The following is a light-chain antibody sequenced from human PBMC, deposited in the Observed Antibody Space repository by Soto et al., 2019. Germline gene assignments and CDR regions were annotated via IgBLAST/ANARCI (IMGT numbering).Light chain of an antibody. J-gene: IGLJ1*01. V-gene: IGLV2-14*01. Sequence: QSALTQPASVSGSPGQSITISCTGTSSDVGGYNYVSWYQQHPGKAPKLMIYEVSNRPCGVSNRFSGSKSGNTASLTISGLQAEDEADYYCSSYTSSSPFVFGTGTKLTVL. CDR2: EVS. CDR3: SSYTSSSPFV. CDR1: SSDVGGYNY.